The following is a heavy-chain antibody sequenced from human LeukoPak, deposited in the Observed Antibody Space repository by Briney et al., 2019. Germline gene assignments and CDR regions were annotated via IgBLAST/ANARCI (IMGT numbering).Heavy chain of an antibody. J-gene: IGHJ4*02. V-gene: IGHV1-8*03. CDR3: ARGGYQLLLFY. CDR1: GYTFTSYD. Sequence: GASVKVSXKASGYTFTSYDINWVRQAPGQGLEWMGWMNPNSGNTGYAQKFQGRVTITRNTSISTAYMELSSLRSEDTAVYYCARGGYQLLLFYWGQGTLVTVSS. D-gene: IGHD2-2*01. CDR2: MNPNSGNT.